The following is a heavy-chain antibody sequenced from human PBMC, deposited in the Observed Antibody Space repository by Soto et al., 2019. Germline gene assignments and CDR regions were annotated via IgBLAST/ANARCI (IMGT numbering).Heavy chain of an antibody. Sequence: EVQVVESGGGLVQPGGSLRLSCAASEFTFSDHYMDWVRQAPGKGLEWVGRVRTKSRRYTTEYAASVKGRFTISRDDSKISLDLQMDSLTDDDTAVYYCARISAAASKALYIWGQGTMVTVSS. CDR2: VRTKSRRYTT. CDR3: ARISAAASKALYI. V-gene: IGHV3-72*01. D-gene: IGHD6-13*01. J-gene: IGHJ3*02. CDR1: EFTFSDHY.